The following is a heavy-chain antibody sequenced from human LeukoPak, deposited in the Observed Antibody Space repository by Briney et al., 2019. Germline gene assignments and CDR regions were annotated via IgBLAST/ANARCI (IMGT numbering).Heavy chain of an antibody. Sequence: GGSLRLSCAASGFTFSNAWMSWVRQAPGKGLEWVGRIKSKTDGWTTDYAAPVKGRFTISRDDSKNTLYLQMNSLKTEDTAVYYCTTDRYYYDSSGYYWYFDYWGQGTLVTVSS. J-gene: IGHJ4*02. CDR1: GFTFSNAW. D-gene: IGHD3-22*01. CDR2: IKSKTDGWTT. V-gene: IGHV3-15*01. CDR3: TTDRYYYDSSGYYWYFDY.